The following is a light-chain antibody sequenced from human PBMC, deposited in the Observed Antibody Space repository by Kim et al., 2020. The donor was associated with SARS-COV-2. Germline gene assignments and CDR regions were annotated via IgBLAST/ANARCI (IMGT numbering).Light chain of an antibody. CDR3: SSYTSSNTIGI. J-gene: IGLJ2*01. CDR1: SSDVGGYNY. V-gene: IGLV2-14*03. CDR2: DVS. Sequence: QSALTQPASVSGSPGQSITISCTGTSSDVGGYNYVSWYQQHPGKAPKIMIYDVSNRPSGVSNRFSGSKSGNTASLTISGLQAEDEADYYCSSYTSSNTIGIFGGGTKVTVL.